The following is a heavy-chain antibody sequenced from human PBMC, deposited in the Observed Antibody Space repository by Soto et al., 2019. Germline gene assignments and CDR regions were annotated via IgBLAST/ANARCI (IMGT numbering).Heavy chain of an antibody. CDR1: GFTLSSHA. D-gene: IGHD3-3*01. V-gene: IGHV3-23*01. J-gene: IGHJ4*02. CDR2: ISGSGGST. CDR3: AKEATIFGVFDY. Sequence: GALRLSCAASGFTLSSHALSWGRQAPGKGLEWVSAISGSGGSTNYADSVKGRFTISRDNSKNTLYLQMNSLRAEDTAVYYCAKEATIFGVFDYWGQGSLVTVSS.